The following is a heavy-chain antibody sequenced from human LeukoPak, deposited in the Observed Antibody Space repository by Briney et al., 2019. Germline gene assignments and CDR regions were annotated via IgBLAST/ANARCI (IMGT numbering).Heavy chain of an antibody. CDR3: ATGYSSSWSFDY. CDR2: ISSSSSYI. Sequence: PGGSLRLSCAASGFTFSSYSMNWVRQAPGKGLEWVSSISSSSSYIYYADSVKGRFTISRDNAKNSLCLQMNSLRAEDTAVYYCATGYSSSWSFDYWGQGTLVTVSS. CDR1: GFTFSSYS. D-gene: IGHD6-13*01. J-gene: IGHJ4*02. V-gene: IGHV3-21*01.